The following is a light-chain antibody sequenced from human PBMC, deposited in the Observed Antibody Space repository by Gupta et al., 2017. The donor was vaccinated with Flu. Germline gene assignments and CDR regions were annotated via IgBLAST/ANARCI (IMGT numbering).Light chain of an antibody. CDR3: QQYGSPPPLT. J-gene: IGKJ4*01. Sequence: RATISCKASQSVSGNFLAWYQQKPGQAPRLLIYGASSRATGIPDRFSGTGSGADFTLTISRLEPEDVGVYYCQQYGSPPPLTFGGGTKVNIK. V-gene: IGKV3-20*01. CDR1: QSVSGNF. CDR2: GAS.